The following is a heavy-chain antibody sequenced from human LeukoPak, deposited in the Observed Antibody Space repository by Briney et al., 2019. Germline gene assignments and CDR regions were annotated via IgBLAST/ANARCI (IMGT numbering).Heavy chain of an antibody. V-gene: IGHV1-2*02. Sequence: ASVKVSCKASGYTFTGYYMHWVRQAPGQGLEWMGWFNPDSGGTNYAQKLQGRVTMTTDTSTSTAYMELRSPRSDDTAVYYCARDRSFYYYDSSGYYSWGQGTLVTVSS. D-gene: IGHD3-22*01. J-gene: IGHJ4*02. CDR2: FNPDSGGT. CDR1: GYTFTGYY. CDR3: ARDRSFYYYDSSGYYS.